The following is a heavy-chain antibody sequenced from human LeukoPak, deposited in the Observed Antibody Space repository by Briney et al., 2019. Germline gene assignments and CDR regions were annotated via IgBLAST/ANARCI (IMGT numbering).Heavy chain of an antibody. J-gene: IGHJ4*02. CDR3: ARGHSGYDRSFDY. Sequence: GGPLRLSCAASGFTFSSYSMNWVRQAPGKGLEWVSSISSSSSYIYYADSVKGRFTISRDNAKNSLYLQMNSLRAEDTAVYYCARGHSGYDRSFDYWGQGTLVTVSS. CDR2: ISSSSSYI. CDR1: GFTFSSYS. V-gene: IGHV3-21*01. D-gene: IGHD5-12*01.